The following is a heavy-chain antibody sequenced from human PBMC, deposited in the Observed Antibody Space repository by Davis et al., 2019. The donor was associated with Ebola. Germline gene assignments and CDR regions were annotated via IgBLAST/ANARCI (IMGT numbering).Heavy chain of an antibody. Sequence: SVKVSCKASGGTFSSYAISWVRQAPGQGLDWMGGIIPVFCIPKYAQKFQGRVTITADESTSTAYMELSSLRSEDTAVYYCARDRYSDGSGYFFEQSHWGQGTLVTVSS. CDR2: IIPVFCIP. D-gene: IGHD3-22*01. J-gene: IGHJ4*02. CDR3: ARDRYSDGSGYFFEQSH. CDR1: GGTFSSYA. V-gene: IGHV1-69*13.